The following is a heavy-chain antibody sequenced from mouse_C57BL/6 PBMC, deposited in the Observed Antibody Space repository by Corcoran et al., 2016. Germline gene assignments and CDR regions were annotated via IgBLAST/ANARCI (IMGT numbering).Heavy chain of an antibody. Sequence: EVQLLETGGGLVQPGGSRGLSCEGSGFTFSGFWMSWVRQTPGKTLEWIGDINSDGSAINYAPSIKDRFTIFRDNDKSTLYLQMSNVRSEDTATYFCMRSWGAYWGQGTLVTVSA. V-gene: IGHV11-2*01. CDR3: MRSWGAY. CDR2: INSDGSAI. D-gene: IGHD4-1*01. J-gene: IGHJ3*01. CDR1: GFTFSGFW.